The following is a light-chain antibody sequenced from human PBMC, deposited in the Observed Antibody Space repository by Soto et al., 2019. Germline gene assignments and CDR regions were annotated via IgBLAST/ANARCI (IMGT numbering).Light chain of an antibody. J-gene: IGKJ1*01. V-gene: IGKV1-17*01. CDR1: QDIRND. CDR3: LQHNSYPWT. CDR2: AAS. Sequence: DIEIIKNKSTLSATVGTRSTITRRASQDIRNDLVWYHRKPGKAPKCLIYAASSLQSGVPSRFSGSGSGTEFTLTISSLQPEDFTTFYCLQHNSYPWTFGQGTKVDIK.